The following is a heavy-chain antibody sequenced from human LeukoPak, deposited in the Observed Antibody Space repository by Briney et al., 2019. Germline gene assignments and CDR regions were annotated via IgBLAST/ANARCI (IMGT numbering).Heavy chain of an antibody. D-gene: IGHD3-3*01. CDR2: IYTSGST. Sequence: SETLSLTCTVSGGSISSYYWSWIRQPAGKGLEWIGRIYTSGSTNYNPSLKSRVTMSVDTSKNQFSLKLSSVTAADTAVYYCVRDTTNYDFWSGYRSIYWYFDLWGRGTLVTVSS. CDR1: GGSISSYY. J-gene: IGHJ2*01. CDR3: VRDTTNYDFWSGYRSIYWYFDL. V-gene: IGHV4-4*07.